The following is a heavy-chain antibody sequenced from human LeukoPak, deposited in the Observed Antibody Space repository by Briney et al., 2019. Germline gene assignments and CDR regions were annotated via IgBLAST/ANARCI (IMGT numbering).Heavy chain of an antibody. J-gene: IGHJ4*02. Sequence: GASVKVSCKPFGYTFTSYYMHWVRQAPGQGLEWMGIIHPSAGSTSYAQQFQGRITMTRDTSTSTVYMELSSLRSEDTAVYYCARDGRATMGLGFDCWGQGALVTVSS. D-gene: IGHD3-10*01. CDR3: ARDGRATMGLGFDC. CDR1: GYTFTSYY. V-gene: IGHV1-46*01. CDR2: IHPSAGST.